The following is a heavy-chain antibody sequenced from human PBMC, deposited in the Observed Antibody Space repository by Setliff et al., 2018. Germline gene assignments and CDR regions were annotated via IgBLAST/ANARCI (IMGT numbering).Heavy chain of an antibody. D-gene: IGHD3-10*01. CDR3: ARQSGSGSSPYFDF. CDR2: LYRTANT. CDR1: GGSVSPYF. J-gene: IGHJ4*02. V-gene: IGHV4-59*08. Sequence: SETLSLTCTVSGGSVSPYFWSWIRQSPGKGLEWIGSLYRTANTYYNPAVRSRVTISPDTSKNQFSLKLTSVTAADTAVYYCARQSGSGSSPYFDFWGQGTLVTVSS.